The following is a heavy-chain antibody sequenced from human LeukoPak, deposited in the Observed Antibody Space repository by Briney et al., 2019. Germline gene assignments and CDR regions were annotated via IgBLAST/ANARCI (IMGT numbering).Heavy chain of an antibody. V-gene: IGHV4-39*01. CDR2: IYYSGST. J-gene: IGHJ4*02. Sequence: SETLSLTCTVSGGSISSSSYYWGWIRQPPGKGLEWIGSIYYSGSTYYNPSLKSRVTISVDTSKNQFSLKLSSVTAADTAVYYCARHLHLWVGELSYYWGQGTLVTVSS. CDR1: GGSISSSSYY. CDR3: ARHLHLWVGELSYY. D-gene: IGHD3-10*01.